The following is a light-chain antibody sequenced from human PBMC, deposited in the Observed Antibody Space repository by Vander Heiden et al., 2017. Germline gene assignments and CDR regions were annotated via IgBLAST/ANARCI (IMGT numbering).Light chain of an antibody. V-gene: IGKV1-39*01. CDR3: QQSYSTPST. J-gene: IGKJ2*01. CDR2: AAS. CDR1: QSISSY. Sequence: DIQMTQSPSSLSASVGDRVTITCRASQSISSYLNWYQQKPGKAPKLLIYAASSLQSGVPSRFRGSGSGTDFTLTISRLQPEDFATYYCQQSYSTPSTFGQGTRLEMK.